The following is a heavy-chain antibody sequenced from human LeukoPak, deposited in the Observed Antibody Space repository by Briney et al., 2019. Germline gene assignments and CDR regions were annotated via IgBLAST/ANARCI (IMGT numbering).Heavy chain of an antibody. J-gene: IGHJ4*02. V-gene: IGHV4-59*01. CDR1: GGSISSYY. CDR2: IYYSGST. D-gene: IGHD1-26*01. Sequence: SETLSLTCTVSGGSISSYYWSWIRQPPGKGLEWIGYIYYSGSTNYNPSLKSRVTISVDTSKNQFSLKLSSVTAADTAVYYCARDSGRSRGFDYWGQGTLVTVSS. CDR3: ARDSGRSRGFDY.